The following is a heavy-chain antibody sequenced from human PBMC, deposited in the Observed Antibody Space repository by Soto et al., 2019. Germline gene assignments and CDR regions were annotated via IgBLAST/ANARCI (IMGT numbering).Heavy chain of an antibody. CDR1: GFTFRSYS. D-gene: IGHD6-13*01. V-gene: IGHV3-21*01. CDR2: ISRSSSYI. CDR3: ARELRISAVSDS. Sequence: PRLSCAASGFTFRSYSMNWVRQAPGKGLEWVSSISRSSSYIYYAASVKGRFTISRDNAKNSLYLQMTSLRAEDTAEYYCARELRISAVSDSWRQGTLVSVSS. J-gene: IGHJ5*01.